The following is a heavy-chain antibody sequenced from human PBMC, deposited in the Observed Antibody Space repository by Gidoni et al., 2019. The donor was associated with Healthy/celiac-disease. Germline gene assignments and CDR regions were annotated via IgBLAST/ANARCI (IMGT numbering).Heavy chain of an antibody. V-gene: IGHV3-23*01. D-gene: IGHD2-21*02. CDR2: ISGSGGST. CDR3: AKGLYCGGDCYSDTIDY. J-gene: IGHJ4*02. CDR1: GFTFSSYA. Sequence: EVQLLESGGGLVQPGGSLRLSCAASGFTFSSYAMSWVRQAPGKGLEWVSGISGSGGSTYYADSVKGRFTIPRDNSKNTLYLQMNSLRAEDTAVYYCAKGLYCGGDCYSDTIDYWGQGTLVTVSS.